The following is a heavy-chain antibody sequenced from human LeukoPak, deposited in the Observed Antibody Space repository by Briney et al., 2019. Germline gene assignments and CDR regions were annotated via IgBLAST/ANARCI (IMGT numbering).Heavy chain of an antibody. CDR1: GGSISSGSYY. J-gene: IGHJ6*03. D-gene: IGHD3-16*01. V-gene: IGHV4-39*01. CDR2: IYYSGST. CDR3: ARAAKLGITFYYYYMDV. Sequence: SQTLSLTCTVSGGSISSGSYYWGWIRQPPGKGLEWIGSIYYSGSTYYNPSLKSRVTISVDTSKNQFSLKLSSVTAADTAGYYCARAAKLGITFYYYYMDVWGKGTTVTVSS.